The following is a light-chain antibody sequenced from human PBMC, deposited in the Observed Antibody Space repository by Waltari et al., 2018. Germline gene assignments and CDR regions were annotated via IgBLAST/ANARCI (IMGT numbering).Light chain of an antibody. CDR1: QSLLHRCWYNY. CDR2: LGS. V-gene: IGKV2-28*01. CDR3: MQALHSIT. Sequence: DVVLTQSPLSLPVTPGEPASISCRSSQSLLHRCWYNYLDWYLQKPGQSPQLLIYLGSSRASGVPDRFTGSGSGTDFTLRITRVEAEDVGLYYCMQALHSITFGQGTRLEIK. J-gene: IGKJ5*01.